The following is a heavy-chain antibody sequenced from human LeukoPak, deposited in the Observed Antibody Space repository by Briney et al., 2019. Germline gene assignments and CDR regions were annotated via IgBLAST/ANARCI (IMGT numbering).Heavy chain of an antibody. V-gene: IGHV4-38-2*01. CDR3: ARYCSSTSCYQNFQK. CDR2: IYHSGST. D-gene: IGHD2-2*01. J-gene: IGHJ1*01. Sequence: SETLSLTCAVSGYSISSGYCWGWIRQRPGKGLEWIASIYHSGSTYYNPSLKSRVTISVDTSKNKFSLKLSSVTAPDTAVYYCARYCSSTSCYQNFQKWGQGALVTLSS. CDR1: GYSISSGYC.